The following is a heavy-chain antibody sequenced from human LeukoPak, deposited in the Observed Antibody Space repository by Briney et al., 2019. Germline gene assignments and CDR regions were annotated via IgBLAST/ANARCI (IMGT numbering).Heavy chain of an antibody. D-gene: IGHD3-10*01. CDR3: ARGVVRRFGELLSTYNYYYYYMDV. V-gene: IGHV1-8*02. CDR2: MNPNSGNT. Sequence: ASVKVSCKASGYTFTSYGISWVRQAPGQGLEWMGWMNPNSGNTGYAQKFQGRVTMTRNTSISTAYMELSSLRSEDTAVYYCARGVVRRFGELLSTYNYYYYYMDVWGKGTTVTISS. J-gene: IGHJ6*03. CDR1: GYTFTSYG.